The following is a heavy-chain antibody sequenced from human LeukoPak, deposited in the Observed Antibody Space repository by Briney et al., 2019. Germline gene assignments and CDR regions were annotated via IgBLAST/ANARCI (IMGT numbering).Heavy chain of an antibody. J-gene: IGHJ4*02. CDR1: GFTLSTYW. CDR3: ARGPSGGRCYVGDY. Sequence: GGSLRLSCAASGFTLSTYWMHWVRQAPGKGLVWVSRINSDGSSTSYADSVKGRFTISRDNAKNTLYLQMNSLRAEDTAVYYCARGPSGGRCYVGDYWGQGTLVTVSS. V-gene: IGHV3-74*01. CDR2: INSDGSST. D-gene: IGHD2-15*01.